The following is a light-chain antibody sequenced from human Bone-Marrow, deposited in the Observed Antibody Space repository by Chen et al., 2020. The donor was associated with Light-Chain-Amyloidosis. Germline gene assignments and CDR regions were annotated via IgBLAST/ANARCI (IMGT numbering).Light chain of an antibody. CDR3: QQYDHLPPS. CDR1: QDITNS. V-gene: IGKV1-33*01. CDR2: DAS. J-gene: IGKJ2*01. Sequence: DIQMTQSPSSMSASVGARVTITCLASQDITNSLNWYQQKPGQAPKLLIYDASNVETGVPSRFSGSGSGTDFTFSISSLQPEDIATYYCQQYDHLPPSFGQGTKLEIK.